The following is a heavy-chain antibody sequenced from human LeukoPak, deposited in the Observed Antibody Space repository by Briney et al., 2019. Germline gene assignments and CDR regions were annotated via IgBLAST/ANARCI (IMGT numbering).Heavy chain of an antibody. V-gene: IGHV1-69*13. Sequence: SVKVSCKASGGTFSSYAISWVRQAPGQGLEWMGGIIPNFGTAHYAQKFQGRVTITADESTSTAYMELSSLRCEDTAVYYCARVSCSSTSCPGSFDYWGQGTLVTVSS. CDR3: ARVSCSSTSCPGSFDY. CDR2: IIPNFGTA. CDR1: GGTFSSYA. D-gene: IGHD2-2*01. J-gene: IGHJ4*02.